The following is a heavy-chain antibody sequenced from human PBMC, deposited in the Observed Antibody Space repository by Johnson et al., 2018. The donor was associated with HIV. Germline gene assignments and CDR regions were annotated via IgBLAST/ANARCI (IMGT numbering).Heavy chain of an antibody. CDR1: GFTFSSYW. CDR2: INWNSGSI. CDR3: ERGIIVTPDAFDF. V-gene: IGHV3-23*04. Sequence: EVQLVESGGGLVQPGGSLRLSCAASGFTFSSYWMSWVRQAPGKGLEWVSGINWNSGSIGYADSVKGRFTISRDNSKNTLYLQLNSRRAEDTAVYYCERGIIVTPDAFDFWGLGTRVTVSS. J-gene: IGHJ3*01. D-gene: IGHD4-23*01.